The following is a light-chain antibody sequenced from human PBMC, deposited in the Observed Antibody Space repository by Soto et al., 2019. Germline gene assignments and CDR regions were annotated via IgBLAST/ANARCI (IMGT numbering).Light chain of an antibody. CDR3: QQSYSTPYT. Sequence: DIPMTQSPSSLSASVGDRVTITCRASQNINTYLNWCQQKPGKAPNLLIFAASSLQSGVPSRFSGSGSGTDFTLTISSLQPDDFATYYCQQSYSTPYTFGQGTKLE. CDR1: QNINTY. CDR2: AAS. J-gene: IGKJ2*01. V-gene: IGKV1-39*01.